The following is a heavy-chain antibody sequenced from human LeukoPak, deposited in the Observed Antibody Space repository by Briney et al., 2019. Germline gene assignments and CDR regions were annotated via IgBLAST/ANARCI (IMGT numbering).Heavy chain of an antibody. Sequence: PSETLSLTCTVSGGSISSSSYYWGWIRQPPGKGLEWIGSIYYSGSTYYNPSLKSRATISVDTSKNQFSLKLSSVTAADTAVYYCARHWLGQTDYWGQGTLVTVSS. V-gene: IGHV4-39*01. CDR3: ARHWLGQTDY. CDR1: GGSISSSSYY. J-gene: IGHJ4*02. CDR2: IYYSGST. D-gene: IGHD6-19*01.